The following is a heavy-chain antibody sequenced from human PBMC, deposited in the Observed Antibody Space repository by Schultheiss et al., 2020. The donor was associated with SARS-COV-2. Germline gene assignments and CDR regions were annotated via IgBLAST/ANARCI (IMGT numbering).Heavy chain of an antibody. Sequence: SQTLSLTCTVSGGSIRSYYWSWIRQPPGKGLEWIGYIYYSGSTNYNPSLKSRVTISVDTSKNQFSLKLSSVTAADTAVYYCARGGLGRIWTRYYHYGMDVWGQGTTVTVSS. CDR2: IYYSGST. D-gene: IGHD2-15*01. CDR1: GGSIRSYY. J-gene: IGHJ6*02. CDR3: ARGGLGRIWTRYYHYGMDV. V-gene: IGHV4-59*01.